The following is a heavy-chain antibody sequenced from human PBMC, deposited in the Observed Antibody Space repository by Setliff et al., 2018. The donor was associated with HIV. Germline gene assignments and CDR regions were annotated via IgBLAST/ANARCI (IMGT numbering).Heavy chain of an antibody. CDR2: IISILGTP. V-gene: IGHV1-69*04. D-gene: IGHD2-15*01. CDR3: ARDFHVLGYCSADSCPYDASDV. J-gene: IGHJ3*01. CDR1: GGTFSAYA. Sequence: SVKVSCKASGGTFSAYAVNWVRQAPGQGLEWMGRIISILGTPNYSHKFQGRVTITADKSTTTTYMELSSRRSDDTAIYYCARDFHVLGYCSADSCPYDASDVWGQGTMVTVSS.